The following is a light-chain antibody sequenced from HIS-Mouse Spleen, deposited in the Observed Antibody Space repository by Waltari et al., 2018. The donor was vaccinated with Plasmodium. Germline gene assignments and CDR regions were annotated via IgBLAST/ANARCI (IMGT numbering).Light chain of an antibody. CDR2: EGS. V-gene: IGLV2-23*03. CDR3: CSYAGSSTFVV. Sequence: QSALTQPAPVSGSPGQSITISCTGPSSDVESYTLVLWYHQHPDKAPKLMIYEGSKRPSGVSNRFSGSKSGNTASLTISGLQAEDEADYYCCSYAGSSTFVVFGGGTKLTVL. J-gene: IGLJ2*01. CDR1: SSDVESYTL.